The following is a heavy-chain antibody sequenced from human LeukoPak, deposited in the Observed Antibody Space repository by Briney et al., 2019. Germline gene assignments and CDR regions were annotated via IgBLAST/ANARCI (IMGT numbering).Heavy chain of an antibody. Sequence: ASVKVSCKASGGTFSIYAISWVRQAPGQGLEWMGRIIPILGIANYAQKFQGRVTITADKSTSTAYMELSSLRSEDTAVYYCARDGYGSWYFDLWGRGTLVTVSS. CDR3: ARDGYGSWYFDL. CDR1: GGTFSIYA. D-gene: IGHD4-17*01. V-gene: IGHV1-69*04. J-gene: IGHJ2*01. CDR2: IIPILGIA.